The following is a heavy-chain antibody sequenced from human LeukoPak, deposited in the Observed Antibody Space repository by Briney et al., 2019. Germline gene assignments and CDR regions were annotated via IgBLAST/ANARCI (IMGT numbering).Heavy chain of an antibody. CDR1: GFTVSSNY. Sequence: GGSLRLSCAASGFTVSSNYMSWVRQAPGKGLEWVSVIYSGGSTYYADSVKGRFTISRDNSKNTLYLQMNSLRAEDTAVYYCATSVAGTWIFDYWGQGTLVTVSS. J-gene: IGHJ4*02. CDR2: IYSGGST. D-gene: IGHD6-19*01. CDR3: ATSVAGTWIFDY. V-gene: IGHV3-66*01.